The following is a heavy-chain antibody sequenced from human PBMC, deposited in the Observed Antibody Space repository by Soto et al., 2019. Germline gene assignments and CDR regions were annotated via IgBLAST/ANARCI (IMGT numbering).Heavy chain of an antibody. CDR2: ISYDGNTK. CDR3: AKSPGTALSGSHY. CDR1: GFTLSSYG. J-gene: IGHJ4*02. Sequence: QAQLVESGGGVVQPGRSLRLSCAASGFTLSSYGMYWVRQAPGKGLEWVAVISYDGNTKYYGYFVKGRFTISRDNSKDTLYLQMNSLRAEDTAVYYCAKSPGTALSGSHYWGQGTLVTVSS. V-gene: IGHV3-30*18. D-gene: IGHD3-22*01.